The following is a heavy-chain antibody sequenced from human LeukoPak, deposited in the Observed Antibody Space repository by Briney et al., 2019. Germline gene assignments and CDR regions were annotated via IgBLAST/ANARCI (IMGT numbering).Heavy chain of an antibody. V-gene: IGHV3-23*01. CDR2: ISGSGGST. Sequence: GGSLRLSCAASGFTISSYAMSWVRQAPGKGLEWVSAISGSGGSTYYADSVKGRFTISRDNSKNTLYLQMNSLRAEDTAVYYCAKPSLWFGELFGFDYWGQGTLVTVSS. D-gene: IGHD3-10*01. CDR1: GFTISSYA. J-gene: IGHJ4*02. CDR3: AKPSLWFGELFGFDY.